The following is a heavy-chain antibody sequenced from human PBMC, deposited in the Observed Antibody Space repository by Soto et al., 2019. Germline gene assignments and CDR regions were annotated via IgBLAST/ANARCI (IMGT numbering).Heavy chain of an antibody. CDR2: ISGGGGST. J-gene: IGHJ4*02. D-gene: IGHD6-6*01. CDR1: GFTFTSSA. V-gene: IGHV3-23*01. Sequence: EVQLLESGGDLVQPGGSLRLSCAASGFTFTSSAMSWVRQAPGKGLEWVSAISGGGGSTWYADSVKGRFTLSRDNSENTLYLQMSSLRAEDTAVYYCAKGSASARPYYFDCWGQGTLVTVSS. CDR3: AKGSASARPYYFDC.